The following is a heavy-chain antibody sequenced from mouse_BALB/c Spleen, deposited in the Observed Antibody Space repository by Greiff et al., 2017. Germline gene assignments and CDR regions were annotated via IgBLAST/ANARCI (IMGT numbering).Heavy chain of an antibody. CDR3: AREGGNYDLYYFDY. J-gene: IGHJ2*01. CDR1: GFSLTSYG. Sequence: VKLMESGPGLVAPSQSLSITCTVSGFSLTSYGVHWVRQPPGKGLEWLGVIWAGGSTNYNSALMSRLSISKDNSKSQVFLKMNSLQTDDTAMYYCAREGGNYDLYYFDYWGQGTTLTVSS. CDR2: IWAGGST. D-gene: IGHD2-1*01. V-gene: IGHV2-9*02.